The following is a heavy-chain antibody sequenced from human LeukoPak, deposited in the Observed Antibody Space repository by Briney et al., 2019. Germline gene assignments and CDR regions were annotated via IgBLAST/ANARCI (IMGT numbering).Heavy chain of an antibody. J-gene: IGHJ4*02. V-gene: IGHV4-4*07. CDR1: GGSISRYY. D-gene: IGHD3-22*01. CDR2: IYTSGST. CDR3: ARDGYYYDRGGGKRFDY. Sequence: SETLSLTCTVSGGSISRYYWSWIRQPAGKGLEWIGRIYTSGSTNYNPSLQSRVTMSVDTSKNQFSLKLSSVTAADTAVYYCARDGYYYDRGGGKRFDYWGQGTLVTVSS.